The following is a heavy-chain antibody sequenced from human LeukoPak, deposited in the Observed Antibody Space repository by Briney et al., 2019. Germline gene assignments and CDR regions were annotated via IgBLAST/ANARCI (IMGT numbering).Heavy chain of an antibody. CDR2: IYYSGST. V-gene: IGHV4-59*01. J-gene: IGHJ4*02. Sequence: SETLSLTCTVSGGSISSYYWSWIRQPPGKGLEWIGYIYYSGSTNYNPSLKSRVTISVDTSKNQFSLKLSSVTAADTAVYHCARALFEGIVGAKEGYYFDYWGQGTLVTVSS. CDR1: GGSISSYY. D-gene: IGHD1-26*01. CDR3: ARALFEGIVGAKEGYYFDY.